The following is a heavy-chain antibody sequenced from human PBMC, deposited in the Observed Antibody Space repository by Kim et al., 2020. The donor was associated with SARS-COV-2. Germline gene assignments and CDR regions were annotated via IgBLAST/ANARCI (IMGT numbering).Heavy chain of an antibody. V-gene: IGHV4-59*01. CDR2: T. D-gene: IGHD5-12*01. Sequence: TTCNPPLQSRVTISVDTSKNPFSLKLSSVTAADTAVYYCARDPRDGYNSIWGQGTMVTVSS. J-gene: IGHJ3*02. CDR3: ARDPRDGYNSI.